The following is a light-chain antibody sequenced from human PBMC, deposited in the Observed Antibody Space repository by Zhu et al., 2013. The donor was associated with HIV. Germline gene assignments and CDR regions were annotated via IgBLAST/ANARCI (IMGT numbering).Light chain of an antibody. CDR2: GAS. CDR3: QQSYSTPYT. Sequence: EIVLTQSPGTLSLSPGERATLSCRASQSVFTNLAWYQQKPGQAPRLLIYGASTRATGIPARFSGSGSGTDFTLTIGSLQPEDFATYYCQQSYSTPYTFGQGTKLEIK. CDR1: QSVFTN. J-gene: IGKJ2*01. V-gene: IGKV3-15*01.